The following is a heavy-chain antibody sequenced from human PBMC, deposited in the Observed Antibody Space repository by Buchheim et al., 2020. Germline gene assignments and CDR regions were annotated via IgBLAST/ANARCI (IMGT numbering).Heavy chain of an antibody. Sequence: QVQLVESGGGVVQPGRSLRLSCAASGFTFSTYAMHWVRQAPGKGLEWVAVISYDGSKKYYADSVKGRFTISRDNSKNTLYLQMNSLRAEDTTVYYCARDKSGGAAGIDYWGQET. D-gene: IGHD6-13*01. V-gene: IGHV3-30-3*01. CDR3: ARDKSGGAAGIDY. CDR2: ISYDGSKK. CDR1: GFTFSTYA. J-gene: IGHJ4*02.